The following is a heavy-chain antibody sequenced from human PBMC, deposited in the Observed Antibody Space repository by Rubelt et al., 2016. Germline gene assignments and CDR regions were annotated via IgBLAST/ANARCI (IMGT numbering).Heavy chain of an antibody. J-gene: IGHJ4*02. CDR3: ASGYYRHY. V-gene: IGHV4-34*01. D-gene: IGHD3-22*01. CDR2: INHSGST. Sequence: QVQLQQWGAGLLKPSETLSLTCAVYGGSFSGYYWSWIRQPPGKGLEWIGEINHSGSTNYNPSLKGRVTISVDTSKNQFSLKLSSVTAADTAVYYCASGYYRHYWGQGTLVTVSS. CDR1: GGSFSGYY.